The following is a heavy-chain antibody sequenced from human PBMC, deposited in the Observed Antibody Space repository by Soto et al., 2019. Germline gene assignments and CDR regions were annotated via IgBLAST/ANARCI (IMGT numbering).Heavy chain of an antibody. D-gene: IGHD2-21*02. CDR1: GVSISSYY. Sequence: SETLSLTCTVSGVSISSYYWSWIRQPPGKGLEWIGYIYYSGSTNYNPSLKSRVTISVDTSKNQFSLKLSSVTAADTAVYYCARGIVVVTAIPNYGMDVWGQGTTVTVSS. CDR2: IYYSGST. V-gene: IGHV4-59*01. J-gene: IGHJ6*02. CDR3: ARGIVVVTAIPNYGMDV.